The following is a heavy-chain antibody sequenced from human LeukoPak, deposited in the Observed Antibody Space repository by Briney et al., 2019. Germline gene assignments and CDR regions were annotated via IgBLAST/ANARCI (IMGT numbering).Heavy chain of an antibody. D-gene: IGHD6-25*01. J-gene: IGHJ4*02. CDR1: GGSFSGYY. CDR3: ARESGGSSGMNY. V-gene: IGHV4-34*01. Sequence: SETLSLTCAVYGGSFSGYYWGWIRQPPGKGLEWIGEINHSGSTNYNPSLKSRVTISVDTSKNQFSLKLSSVTAADTAVYYCARESGGSSGMNYWGQGTLVTVSS. CDR2: INHSGST.